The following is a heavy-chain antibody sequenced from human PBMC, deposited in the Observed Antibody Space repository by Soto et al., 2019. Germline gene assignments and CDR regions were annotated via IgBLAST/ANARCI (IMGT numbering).Heavy chain of an antibody. CDR3: ARVVVETWFDP. D-gene: IGHD2-15*01. Sequence: SETLSLTCTVSGGSISSGDYYWSWIRQPAGKGLEWIGYIYYSGSTYYNPSLKSRGTISVDTSKTQFSLKLSSVTAADTAVYYCARVVVETWFDPWGQGTQVTV. CDR1: GGSISSGDYY. J-gene: IGHJ5*02. CDR2: IYYSGST. V-gene: IGHV4-30-4*01.